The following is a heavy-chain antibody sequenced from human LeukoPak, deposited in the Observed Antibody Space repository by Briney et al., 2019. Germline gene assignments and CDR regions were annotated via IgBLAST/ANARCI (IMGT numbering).Heavy chain of an antibody. D-gene: IGHD3-16*01. CDR1: GFSITSSGYY. Sequence: PSETLSLTCAVSGFSITSSGYYWGWIRQPPGKGLEWIGYIYYSGSTNYNPSLKSRVTISVDTSKNQFSLKLSSVTAADTAVYYCARDRRGGSDMDYWGQGTLVTVSS. CDR3: ARDRRGGSDMDY. CDR2: IYYSGST. V-gene: IGHV4-61*08. J-gene: IGHJ4*02.